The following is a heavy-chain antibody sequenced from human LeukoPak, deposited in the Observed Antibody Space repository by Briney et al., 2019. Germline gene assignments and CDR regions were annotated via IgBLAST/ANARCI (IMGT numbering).Heavy chain of an antibody. J-gene: IGHJ5*02. V-gene: IGHV3-7*01. CDR1: GFAFSSNW. D-gene: IGHD2-15*01. CDR2: IKADGSEK. CDR3: ASYRIGYCSGDTCYADWFDP. Sequence: PGGSLRLSCAASGFAFSSNWMSWVRQAPGKGLEWVANIKADGSEKYYVDSVKGRFTITRDNAKNSLYLQMNNLRAEDTAVYYCASYRIGYCSGDTCYADWFDPWGQGTLVTVSS.